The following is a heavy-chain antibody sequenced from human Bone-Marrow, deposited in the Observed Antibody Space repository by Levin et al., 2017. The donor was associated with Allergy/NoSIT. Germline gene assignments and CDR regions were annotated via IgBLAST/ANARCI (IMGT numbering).Heavy chain of an antibody. CDR1: GFTFSSYA. D-gene: IGHD2-8*01. V-gene: IGHV3-30-3*01. CDR2: ISYDGSNK. Sequence: AGGSLRLSCAASGFTFSSYAMHWVRQAPGKGLEWVAVISYDGSNKYYADSVKGRFTISRDNSKNTLYLQMNSLRAEDTAVYYCARQIAYCTNGVCYKYGTANYYGMDVWGQGTTVTVSS. CDR3: ARQIAYCTNGVCYKYGTANYYGMDV. J-gene: IGHJ6*02.